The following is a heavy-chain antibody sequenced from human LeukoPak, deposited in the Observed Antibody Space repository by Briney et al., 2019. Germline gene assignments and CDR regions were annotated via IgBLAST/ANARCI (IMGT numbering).Heavy chain of an antibody. Sequence: GGSLRLSCAASGFTFSSYAMHWVRQAPGKGLEWVAVISYDGSNKYYADSVKGRFTISRDNSKNTLYLQMNSLRAEDTAVYYCARTGSGYAGDYYYGMDVWGKGTTVTVSS. CDR2: ISYDGSNK. CDR3: ARTGSGYAGDYYYGMDV. V-gene: IGHV3-30*04. J-gene: IGHJ6*04. CDR1: GFTFSSYA. D-gene: IGHD5-12*01.